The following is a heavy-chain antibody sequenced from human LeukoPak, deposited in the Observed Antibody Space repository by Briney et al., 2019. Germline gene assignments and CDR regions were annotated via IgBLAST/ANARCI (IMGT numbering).Heavy chain of an antibody. CDR1: GYSFSNYW. D-gene: IGHD3-10*01. CDR2: IFPGDSDI. Sequence: GESLKISCKGSGYSFSNYWIGGARELPGKGLEWMGIIFPGDSDIRYSPSFQGQVTISVDKSITTAYLQWSSLEASDTATYYCARRGRGGSGSLYYFDYWGQGTLVTVSS. V-gene: IGHV5-51*01. J-gene: IGHJ4*02. CDR3: ARRGRGGSGSLYYFDY.